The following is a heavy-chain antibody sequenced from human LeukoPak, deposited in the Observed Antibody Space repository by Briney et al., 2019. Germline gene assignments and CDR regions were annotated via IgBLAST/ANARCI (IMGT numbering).Heavy chain of an antibody. V-gene: IGHV3-11*01. CDR2: ISSSGSTI. J-gene: IGHJ4*02. D-gene: IGHD2-15*01. CDR3: ARAKVVAGTSADY. CDR1: GSTFSDYY. Sequence: GGSLRRSCAASGSTFSDYYMSWIRQAPGKGLEWVSYISSSGSTIYYADSVKGRFTISRDNAKNSLYLQMNSLRAEDTAVYYCARAKVVAGTSADYWGQGTLVTVSS.